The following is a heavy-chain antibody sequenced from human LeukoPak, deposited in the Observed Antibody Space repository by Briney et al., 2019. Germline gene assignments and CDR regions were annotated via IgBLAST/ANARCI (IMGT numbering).Heavy chain of an antibody. V-gene: IGHV4-39*07. CDR1: GGSISSSSYY. Sequence: PSETLSLTCTVSGGSISSSSYYWGWIRQPPGKGLEWIGSIYYSGSTYYNPSLKSRVTISVDTSKNQFSLKLSSVTAADTAVYYCARGKRFYSYDNWFDPWGQGTLVTVSS. D-gene: IGHD5-18*01. CDR2: IYYSGST. CDR3: ARGKRFYSYDNWFDP. J-gene: IGHJ5*02.